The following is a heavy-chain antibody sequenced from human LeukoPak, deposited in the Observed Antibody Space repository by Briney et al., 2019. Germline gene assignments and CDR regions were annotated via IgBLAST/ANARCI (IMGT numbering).Heavy chain of an antibody. D-gene: IGHD6-13*01. CDR2: IYHSGST. Sequence: SETLSLTCTVSGGSISSDNHYWSWIRQPPGKGLEWIGYIYHSGSTYYNPSLKSRVTISVDRSKNQFSLKLSSVTAADTAVYYCARVGPSSWYNWYFDLWGRGTLVTVSS. V-gene: IGHV4-30-2*01. J-gene: IGHJ2*01. CDR1: GGSISSDNHY. CDR3: ARVGPSSWYNWYFDL.